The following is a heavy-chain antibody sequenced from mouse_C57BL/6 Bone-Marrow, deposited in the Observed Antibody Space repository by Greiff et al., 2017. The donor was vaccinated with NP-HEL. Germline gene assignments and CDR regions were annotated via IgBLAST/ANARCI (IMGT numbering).Heavy chain of an antibody. CDR3: ARGGYYGNPAWFAY. Sequence: EVQLQQSGPELVKPGASVKISCKASGYTFTDYYMNWVKQSPGKSLEWIGDINPNNGGTSYNQKFKGKATLTVDKSSSTAYMELRSLTSEDSAVYYCARGGYYGNPAWFAYWGQGTLVTVSA. CDR2: INPNNGGT. V-gene: IGHV1-26*01. CDR1: GYTFTDYY. D-gene: IGHD2-1*01. J-gene: IGHJ3*01.